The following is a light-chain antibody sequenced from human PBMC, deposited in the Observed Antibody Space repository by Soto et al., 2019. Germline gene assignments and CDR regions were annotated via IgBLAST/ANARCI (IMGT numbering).Light chain of an antibody. CDR1: QSISSY. CDR2: AAS. J-gene: IGKJ4*02. V-gene: IGKV1-39*01. CDR3: QQRSSWPRT. Sequence: DIQMTQSPSSLSASVGDRATITCRASQSISSYLHWYQQKPGKAPRLLIYAASNLHSGIPSRFSGSGSGTDFTLTISSLQPEDFAVYYCQQRSSWPRTFGGGTKVDIK.